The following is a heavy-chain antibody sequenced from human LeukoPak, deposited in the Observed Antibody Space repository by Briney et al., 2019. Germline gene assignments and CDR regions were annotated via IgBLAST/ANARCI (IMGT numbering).Heavy chain of an antibody. D-gene: IGHD3-22*01. CDR2: IYYSGST. V-gene: IGHV4-59*01. J-gene: IGHJ4*02. CDR3: ARDGRDSSGYYERSGFDY. Sequence: SETLSLTCTVSGGSISFYYWSWIRQPPGKGLEWIGYIYYSGSTNYNPSLKSRVTISVDTSKNQFSLKLSSVTAADTAVYYCARDGRDSSGYYERSGFDYWGQGTLVTVSS. CDR1: GGSISFYY.